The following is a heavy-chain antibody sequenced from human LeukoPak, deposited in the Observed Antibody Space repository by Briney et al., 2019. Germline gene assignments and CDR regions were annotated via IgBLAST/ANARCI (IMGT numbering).Heavy chain of an antibody. CDR3: AKDIGPLYYDSSGCAFDY. CDR1: GFTFDDYA. Sequence: PGRSLRLSFAASGFTFDDYAMHWVRQAPGKGLEWVSGISWNSGSIGYADSVKGRFTISRDNAKNSLYLQMNSLRAEDTALYYCAKDIGPLYYDSSGCAFDYWGQGTLVTVSS. V-gene: IGHV3-9*01. CDR2: ISWNSGSI. J-gene: IGHJ4*02. D-gene: IGHD3-22*01.